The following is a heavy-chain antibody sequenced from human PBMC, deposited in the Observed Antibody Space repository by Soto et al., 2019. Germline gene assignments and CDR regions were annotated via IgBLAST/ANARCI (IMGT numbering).Heavy chain of an antibody. CDR2: IYYHGSA. J-gene: IGHJ4*02. Sequence: SETLSLTCTVSGDSITSSDYYWGWVRQPPGKGLEWIGNIYYHGSASYNPSLKSRVTMSVDTSKNQFSLELSSVTAADTAVYYCARLSSGCFDYWGQGTLVTVSS. V-gene: IGHV4-39*01. D-gene: IGHD6-19*01. CDR1: GDSITSSDYY. CDR3: ARLSSGCFDY.